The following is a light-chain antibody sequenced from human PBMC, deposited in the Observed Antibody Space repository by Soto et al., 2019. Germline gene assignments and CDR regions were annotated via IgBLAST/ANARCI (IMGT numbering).Light chain of an antibody. Sequence: DTLMTQSPATLSVSPGERATLSCRASQSVSSKLVWYQRKPGQAPRLLIYNASTRATGIPARFSGSGSGTEFTLSISSLQSEDFAVYYCQQYNNWPPYTFGQGTKLEI. CDR1: QSVSSK. CDR3: QQYNNWPPYT. J-gene: IGKJ2*01. CDR2: NAS. V-gene: IGKV3-15*01.